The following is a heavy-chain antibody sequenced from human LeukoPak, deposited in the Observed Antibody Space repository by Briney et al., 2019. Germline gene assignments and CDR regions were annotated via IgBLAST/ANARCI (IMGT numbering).Heavy chain of an antibody. CDR2: ISYDGSNK. D-gene: IGHD1-26*01. J-gene: IGHJ4*02. V-gene: IGHV3-30*18. CDR1: GFTFSSYG. CDR3: AKDLMRQVGATPFDY. Sequence: GGSLRLSYAASGFTFSSYGMHWVRQAPGKGLEWVAVISYDGSNKYYTDSVKGRFTISRDNSKNTLYLQMNSLRAEDTAVYYCAKDLMRQVGATPFDYWGQGTLVTVSS.